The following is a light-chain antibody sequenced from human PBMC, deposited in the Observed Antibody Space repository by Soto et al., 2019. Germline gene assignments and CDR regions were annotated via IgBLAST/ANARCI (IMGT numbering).Light chain of an antibody. V-gene: IGKV3-20*01. Sequence: DIVLTHSPGTLSLSPVESATLSFRASQSVSSSNFSSCQQKTRQPPRLLIYGASTRATGIPDRFSGSGSGTDFTLTISRLEPEDSAVYYCQQYGSSPTWTFGQGTTVDIK. CDR3: QQYGSSPTWT. CDR2: GAS. J-gene: IGKJ1*01. CDR1: QSVSSSN.